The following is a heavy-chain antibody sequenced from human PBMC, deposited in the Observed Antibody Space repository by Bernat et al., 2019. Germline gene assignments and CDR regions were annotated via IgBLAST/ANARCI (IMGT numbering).Heavy chain of an antibody. Sequence: QITLKESGSTLVKPTQTLTLTCTFSGFSLSTSGVGVGWIRQPPGKALGWLALIYWDDDKRYSPSLKRRLTITKETSKNQVVLTMTNMGPVDTATYYCAYVFGGAVFDYWGQGTLVTVSS. CDR2: IYWDDDK. CDR1: GFSLSTSGVG. J-gene: IGHJ4*02. D-gene: IGHD3-10*01. V-gene: IGHV2-5*02. CDR3: AYVFGGAVFDY.